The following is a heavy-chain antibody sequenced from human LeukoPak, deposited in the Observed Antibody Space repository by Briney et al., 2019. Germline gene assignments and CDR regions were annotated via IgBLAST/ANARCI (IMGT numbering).Heavy chain of an antibody. Sequence: GGSLRLSCAASGFTFSSYAMHWFRQAPGKGLEWVAVISYDGSNKYYADSVKGRFTISRDNSKNTLYLQMNSLRAEDTSVYYCARGANYYGSGSYSNWFDPWGQGTLVTVSS. J-gene: IGHJ5*02. CDR2: ISYDGSNK. D-gene: IGHD3-10*01. CDR1: GFTFSSYA. V-gene: IGHV3-30-3*01. CDR3: ARGANYYGSGSYSNWFDP.